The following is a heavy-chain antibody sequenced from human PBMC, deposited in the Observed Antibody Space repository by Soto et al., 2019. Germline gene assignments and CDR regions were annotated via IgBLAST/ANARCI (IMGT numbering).Heavy chain of an antibody. CDR1: GFTFSDYA. Sequence: GGSLRLSCAASGFTFSDYAMNWVRQAPGKGLEWVSSISYTGDFIYYADSVKGRFTITRDNAKNALYLQMTGLRGDDTAVYYCARDLLSGANYYAHWGQGTLVTVSS. CDR2: ISYTGDFI. J-gene: IGHJ4*02. V-gene: IGHV3-21*04. D-gene: IGHD6-19*01. CDR3: ARDLLSGANYYAH.